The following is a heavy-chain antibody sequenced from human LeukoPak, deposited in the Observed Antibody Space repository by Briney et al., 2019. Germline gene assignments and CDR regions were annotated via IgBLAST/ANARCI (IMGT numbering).Heavy chain of an antibody. Sequence: PGGSLRLSCAASGFTLSIYAMSWVRQAPGKGLEWVSAITGNSGHTYYADSVKGRFTISRDNSKNTLYLQINSLRAEDTAVYYCAKEWYTSGYHGFDYWGQGTLVTVPS. V-gene: IGHV3-23*01. D-gene: IGHD3-22*01. CDR2: ITGNSGHT. J-gene: IGHJ4*02. CDR1: GFTLSIYA. CDR3: AKEWYTSGYHGFDY.